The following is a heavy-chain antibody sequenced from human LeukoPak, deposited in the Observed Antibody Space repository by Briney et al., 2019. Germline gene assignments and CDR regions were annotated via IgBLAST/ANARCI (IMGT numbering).Heavy chain of an antibody. V-gene: IGHV1-2*06. CDR3: ARIYDSSGYYHPHLDC. CDR2: INPDSGGT. CDR1: EYTFTGYY. J-gene: IGHJ4*02. Sequence: GASVKVSCKASEYTFTGYYLHWVRQAPGQGLEWMGRINPDSGGTNYAQKFQGRVTMTRDTSISTAHMEVSGLRSDDTAVYYCARIYDSSGYYHPHLDCWGQGTLVTVSS. D-gene: IGHD3-22*01.